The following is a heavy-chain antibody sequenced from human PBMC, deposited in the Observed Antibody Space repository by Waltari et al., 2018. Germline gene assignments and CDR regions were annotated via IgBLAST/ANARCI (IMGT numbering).Heavy chain of an antibody. Sequence: QVQLQQWGAGLLKPSETLSLTCAVYGGSFSGYYWSWIRQPPGKGLEWIGEINHSGSTNYNPSLKSRVTISVDTSKNQFSLKLSSVPAADTAVYYCARGKRLVATVAYGMDVWGQGTTVTVSS. CDR2: INHSGST. CDR1: GGSFSGYY. CDR3: ARGKRLVATVAYGMDV. J-gene: IGHJ6*02. V-gene: IGHV4-34*01. D-gene: IGHD2-15*01.